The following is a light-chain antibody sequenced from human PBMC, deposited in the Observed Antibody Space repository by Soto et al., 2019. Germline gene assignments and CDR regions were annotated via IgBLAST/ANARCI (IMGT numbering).Light chain of an antibody. CDR1: QSISSW. V-gene: IGKV1-5*03. Sequence: DIQMTQSPSTLSASVGDRVTITCRASQSISSWLAWYQQKPGKAPKLLIYKASSLESGVPSRFSGSGSGTEFTLNISSLQPDDFATYYCQQYNSYSTFGQGTKVEIE. J-gene: IGKJ1*01. CDR2: KAS. CDR3: QQYNSYST.